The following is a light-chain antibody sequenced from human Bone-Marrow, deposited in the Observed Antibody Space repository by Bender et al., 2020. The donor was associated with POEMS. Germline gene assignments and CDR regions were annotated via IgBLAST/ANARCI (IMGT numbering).Light chain of an antibody. J-gene: IGLJ2*01. CDR2: AVS. V-gene: IGLV2-11*01. CDR3: SSYAGTYTVI. Sequence: QSALTQPASVSGSPGQSITISCTGTRSDVGSYNLVSWYQHHPGKAPKLIIYAVSQRPSGVPDRFSASKSGNTASLTVFGLQADDEADYYCSSYAGTYTVIFGGGTKLTVL. CDR1: RSDVGSYNL.